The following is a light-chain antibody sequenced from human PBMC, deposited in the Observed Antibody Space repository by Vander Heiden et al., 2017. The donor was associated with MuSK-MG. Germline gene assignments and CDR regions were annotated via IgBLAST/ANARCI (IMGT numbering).Light chain of an antibody. J-gene: IGKJ1*01. CDR3: QQYDSYPWT. V-gene: IGKV1-5*01. CDR2: GTS. Sequence: DIQMTQSPSTRPAPVGDRLPIPSRPSQMFPGTLAWYQQKPGKAHKLLIYGTSRWERGVPSRFRDSGSGTDFTLTFSSLQPDDFATYYCQQYDSYPWTFGQGTKVEIK. CDR1: QMFPGT.